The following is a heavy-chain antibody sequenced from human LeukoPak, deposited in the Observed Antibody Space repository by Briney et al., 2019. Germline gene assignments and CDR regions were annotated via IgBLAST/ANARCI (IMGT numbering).Heavy chain of an antibody. D-gene: IGHD7-27*01. CDR2: ITTSNGNT. J-gene: IGHJ4*02. CDR1: GFTFSSYT. V-gene: IGHV3-23*01. Sequence: GGSLRLSCAASGFTFSSYTMSWVRQAPGKGLEWVSTITTSNGNTYYADSVKGRFTVSRDNSKNTLFLQMNSLRAEDTAVYYCAKDGGLWVSAHWGDSWGRGTLVTVSS. CDR3: AKDGGLWVSAHWGDS.